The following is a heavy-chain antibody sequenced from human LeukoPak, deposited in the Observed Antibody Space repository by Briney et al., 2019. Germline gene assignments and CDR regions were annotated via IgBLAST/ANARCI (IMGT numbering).Heavy chain of an antibody. J-gene: IGHJ6*02. CDR1: GFTFTNAW. Sequence: GGSLRLSCAASGFTFTNAWMSWVRQAPGKGLEWVGRIKSTADGGTAGHAAPVKDRFTISRDDSKNTLFLQMNSLKTEDTAVYYCTTARSYYGMDVWGQGTTVTVSS. CDR3: TTARSYYGMDV. V-gene: IGHV3-15*01. CDR2: IKSTADGGTA.